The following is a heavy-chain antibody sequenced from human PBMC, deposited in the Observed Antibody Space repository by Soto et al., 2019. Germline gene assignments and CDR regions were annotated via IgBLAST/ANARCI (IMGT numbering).Heavy chain of an antibody. CDR2: LSDSGDSI. J-gene: IGHJ4*02. V-gene: IGHV3-23*01. D-gene: IGHD6-13*01. CDR3: AKVSSSWYAGFFDL. CDR1: GFTFSSHA. Sequence: EVHLLESGGGLVQPGRSLRLSCTASGFTFSSHAMTWVRQAPGKGLEWVSGLSDSGDSIYYADSVKGRFTIYRVNSMNTLYLQMNTLRVEDTAVYYCAKVSSSWYAGFFDLWGQGTLVTVSS.